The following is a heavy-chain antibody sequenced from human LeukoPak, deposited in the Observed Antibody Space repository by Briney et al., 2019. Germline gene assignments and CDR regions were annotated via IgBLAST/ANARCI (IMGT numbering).Heavy chain of an antibody. CDR2: ISGSGGST. V-gene: IGHV3-23*01. D-gene: IGHD3-22*01. CDR1: GFTFSSYG. Sequence: GGSLRLSCAASGFTFSSYGMTWVRQAPGKGLEWVSGISGSGGSTYYADSVKGRFTISRDNSKNTLYLQMNSLRAEDTAVYYCARDLGQYYDTSDNWFDPWGQGTLVTVSS. J-gene: IGHJ5*02. CDR3: ARDLGQYYDTSDNWFDP.